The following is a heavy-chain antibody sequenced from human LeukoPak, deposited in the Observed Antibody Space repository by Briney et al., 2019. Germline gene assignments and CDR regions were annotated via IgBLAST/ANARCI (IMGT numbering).Heavy chain of an antibody. V-gene: IGHV3-23*01. CDR1: GFPFSSYA. J-gene: IGHJ4*02. CDR2: LSGSGNAT. D-gene: IGHD5-24*01. Sequence: GSLRLSCAAPGFPFSSYAMSWVRQAPGKGLEWVSALSGSGNATYYADFVRGRFTISRDNSKNILYLQMNSLLAEDTAVYFCASQMAATSHWGQGILVTVSS. CDR3: ASQMAATSH.